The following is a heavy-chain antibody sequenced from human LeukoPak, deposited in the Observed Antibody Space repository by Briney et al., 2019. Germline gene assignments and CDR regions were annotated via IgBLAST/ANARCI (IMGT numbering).Heavy chain of an antibody. CDR1: GFTFSSYW. Sequence: HPGGSLRLSCAASGFTFSSYWMHWVRQAPGKGLVWVSRINSDGSSTSYADSVKGRFTISRDNAKNTLYLQMNSLRAEDTAVYYCAKSYYVSPLDYWGQGTLVTVSS. CDR2: INSDGSST. J-gene: IGHJ4*02. D-gene: IGHD3-10*01. CDR3: AKSYYVSPLDY. V-gene: IGHV3-74*01.